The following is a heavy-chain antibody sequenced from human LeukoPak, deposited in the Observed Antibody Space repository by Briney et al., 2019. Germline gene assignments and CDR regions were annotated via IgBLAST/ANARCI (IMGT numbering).Heavy chain of an antibody. J-gene: IGHJ4*02. CDR1: GDSISSYY. CDR3: ATGYSSTWYYFDY. D-gene: IGHD6-13*01. CDR2: IYHSVST. V-gene: IGHV4-59*01. Sequence: PSETLSLTCTVSGDSISSYYWSWIRQPPGKGLEWIGYIYHSVSTNYNPSLKSRVTISADTSKDQFSLKLASVTAADTAVYYCATGYSSTWYYFDYWGQGTLVTVSS.